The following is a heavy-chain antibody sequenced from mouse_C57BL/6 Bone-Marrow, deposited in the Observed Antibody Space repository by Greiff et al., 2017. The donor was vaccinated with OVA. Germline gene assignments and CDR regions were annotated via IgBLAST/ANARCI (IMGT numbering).Heavy chain of an antibody. CDR3: AIYGSSDWYFDV. CDR2: LDPEDGET. D-gene: IGHD1-1*01. CDR1: GFNIKDYY. V-gene: IGHV14-2*01. Sequence: EVQRVESGAELVKPGASVKLSCTASGFNIKDYYMHWVKQRTEQGLEWIGRLDPEDGETKYAPKFQGKATITADTSSNTAYLQLSSLTSEDTAVYYCAIYGSSDWYFDVWGTGTTVTVSS. J-gene: IGHJ1*03.